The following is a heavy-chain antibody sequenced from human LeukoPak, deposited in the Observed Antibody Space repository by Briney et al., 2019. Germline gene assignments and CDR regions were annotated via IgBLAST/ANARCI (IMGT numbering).Heavy chain of an antibody. CDR2: IYYSGST. Sequence: PSETLSLTCTVSGGSISSYYWSWIRQPPGKGLEWIGYIYYSGSTNYNPSLKSRVTISVDTSKNQFSLKLSSVTAADTAVYYCARDVTYYYDSSGYFRPAFDIWGQGTMVTVSS. J-gene: IGHJ3*02. CDR1: GGSISSYY. CDR3: ARDVTYYYDSSGYFRPAFDI. V-gene: IGHV4-59*01. D-gene: IGHD3-22*01.